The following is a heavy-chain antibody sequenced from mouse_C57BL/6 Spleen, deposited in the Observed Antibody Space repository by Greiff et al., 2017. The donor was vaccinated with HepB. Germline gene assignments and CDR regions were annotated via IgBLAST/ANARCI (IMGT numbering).Heavy chain of an antibody. J-gene: IGHJ1*03. V-gene: IGHV1-15*01. Sequence: VQLQQSGAELVRPGASVTLSCKASGYTFTDYEMHWVKQTPVHGLEWIGAIDPETGGTAYNQKFKGKAILTADKSSSTAYMELRSLTSEDSAVYYCTYYGSSGYIDVWGTGTTVTVSS. CDR3: TYYGSSGYIDV. CDR2: IDPETGGT. CDR1: GYTFTDYE. D-gene: IGHD1-1*01.